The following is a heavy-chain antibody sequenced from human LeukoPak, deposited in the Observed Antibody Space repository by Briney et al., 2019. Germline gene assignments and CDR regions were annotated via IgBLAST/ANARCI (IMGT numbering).Heavy chain of an antibody. CDR1: GGSISTTNW. CDR2: FYHSGST. Sequence: SETLSLTCTVSGGSISTTNWWSWVRQPRGKGLEWIGEFYHSGSTNYNPSLKSRVTILVDQSKNQFFLKLSSVTAADTAMYYCATMRGYCSSPTCQDSWGQGTLVTVSS. J-gene: IGHJ4*02. D-gene: IGHD2-2*01. CDR3: ATMRGYCSSPTCQDS. V-gene: IGHV4-4*02.